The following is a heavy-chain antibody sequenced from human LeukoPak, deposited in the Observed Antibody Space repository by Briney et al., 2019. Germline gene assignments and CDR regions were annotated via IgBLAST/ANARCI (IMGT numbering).Heavy chain of an antibody. Sequence: GGSLRLSCAASGFTFSSYWMSWVRQAPGKGLEWVANIKQDGSEKYYVDSVKGRFTISRDNAKNSLYLQMNSLRAEDTAVYYCARVRYDGTGYYSIFDYWGQGTLVTVSS. CDR2: IKQDGSEK. CDR3: ARVRYDGTGYYSIFDY. J-gene: IGHJ4*02. D-gene: IGHD3-22*01. V-gene: IGHV3-7*01. CDR1: GFTFSSYW.